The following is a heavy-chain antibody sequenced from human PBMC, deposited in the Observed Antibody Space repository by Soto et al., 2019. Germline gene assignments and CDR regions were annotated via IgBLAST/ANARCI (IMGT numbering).Heavy chain of an antibody. Sequence: QVQLQESGPGLVKPSETLSLTCTVSGGSVSSGSYYWSWIRQPPGKGLEWIGYIYYSGSTNYNPALKSQVTISVDTSKNQCSLKLSSVTAADTAVYYCANYPTTVTSDYWGQGTLVTVSS. CDR2: IYYSGST. CDR1: GGSVSSGSYY. D-gene: IGHD4-17*01. J-gene: IGHJ4*02. V-gene: IGHV4-61*01. CDR3: ANYPTTVTSDY.